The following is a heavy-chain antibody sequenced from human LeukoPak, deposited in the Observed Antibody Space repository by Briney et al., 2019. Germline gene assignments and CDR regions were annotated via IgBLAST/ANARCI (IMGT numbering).Heavy chain of an antibody. J-gene: IGHJ4*02. CDR3: AKRGGYDYGSHFDS. Sequence: GGSLRLSCTTSGFTFTTYGMAWVRQAPGKGLEWVSSISGSGANTNYADSVKGRLTISRGSSNNTLYLHMDSLRAEDTAVYFCAKRGGYDYGSHFDSWGQGTLVTVSS. CDR1: GFTFTTYG. D-gene: IGHD5-18*01. CDR2: ISGSGANT. V-gene: IGHV3-23*01.